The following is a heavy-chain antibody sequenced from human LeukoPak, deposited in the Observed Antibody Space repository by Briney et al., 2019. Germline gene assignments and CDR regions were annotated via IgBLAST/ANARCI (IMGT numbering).Heavy chain of an antibody. CDR1: GFTFSSYD. CDR3: ARRNSSSWYDY. Sequence: GGSLRLSCAASGFTFSSYDMHWVRQATGKGLEWVSAIGTAGDTYYPGSVKGRFTISRENAKNSLYLQMNSLRAGDTAVYYCARRNSSSWYDYWGQGTLVTVSS. J-gene: IGHJ4*02. V-gene: IGHV3-13*01. D-gene: IGHD6-13*01. CDR2: IGTAGDT.